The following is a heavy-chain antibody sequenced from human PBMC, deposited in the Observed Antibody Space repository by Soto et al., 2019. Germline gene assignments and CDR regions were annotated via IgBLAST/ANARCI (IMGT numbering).Heavy chain of an antibody. CDR1: GGSFNGYY. D-gene: IGHD3-3*01. J-gene: IGHJ5*02. Sequence: SATLSLTGAGYGGSFNGYYWNWIRQPPGEGLEWIGEIDHSGYTNYNPSLKSRGTVSVDTSKNQFSLRLTSVTAADTAVYYCARVRDWFDPWGQGTLVTVSS. V-gene: IGHV4-34*01. CDR3: ARVRDWFDP. CDR2: IDHSGYT.